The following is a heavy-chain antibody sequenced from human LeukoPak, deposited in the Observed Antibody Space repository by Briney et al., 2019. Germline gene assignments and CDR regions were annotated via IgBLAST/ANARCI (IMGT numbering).Heavy chain of an antibody. Sequence: GGSLRLSCAASGFTFSDAWMSWVRQAPGKGLEWVSVIYSSGSTYYADSVKGRFTISRDNSKNTVYLQMNSLRAEDTAVYYCARSRPTVVTPYGMDVWGQGTTVTVSS. CDR3: ARSRPTVVTPYGMDV. CDR1: GFTFSDAW. D-gene: IGHD4-23*01. CDR2: IYSSGST. V-gene: IGHV3-53*01. J-gene: IGHJ6*02.